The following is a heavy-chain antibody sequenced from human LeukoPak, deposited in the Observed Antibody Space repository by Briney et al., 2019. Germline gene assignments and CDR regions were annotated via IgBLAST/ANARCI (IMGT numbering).Heavy chain of an antibody. CDR2: VFYSGKT. Sequence: KASETLSLTCTVSGVSITSSRFYWAWIRQSPGKGLEWIGNVFYSGKTYYNPSLRGRVTIFVDTSKSQFSLKLNSVAAADTATYYCARHLKDDYNSDYWYLDLWGRGTLITVSS. J-gene: IGHJ2*01. D-gene: IGHD5-24*01. V-gene: IGHV4-39*01. CDR1: GVSITSSRFY. CDR3: ARHLKDDYNSDYWYLDL.